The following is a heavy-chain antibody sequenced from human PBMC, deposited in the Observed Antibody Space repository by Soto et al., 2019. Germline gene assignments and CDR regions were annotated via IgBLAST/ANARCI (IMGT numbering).Heavy chain of an antibody. CDR2: ISTVYGNT. J-gene: IGHJ4*02. CDR3: ARKLPPTNNPFDY. CDR1: GYIFTAYA. D-gene: IGHD2-2*01. Sequence: GASVKVSCKTSGYIFTAYAIHWVRQAPGQRLEWMGWISTVYGNTKYSQKFQDKVTITRDTSASTVYMELSSLHSDDTAVYYCARKLPPTNNPFDYWGLGTLVTVSS. V-gene: IGHV1-3*04.